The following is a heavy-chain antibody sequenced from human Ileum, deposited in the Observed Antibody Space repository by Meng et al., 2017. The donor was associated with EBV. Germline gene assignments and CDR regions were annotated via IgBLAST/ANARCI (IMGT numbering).Heavy chain of an antibody. J-gene: IGHJ4*02. Sequence: QVQLQASGPGLVKPSGTLSLTCGGSGGSISSSNGWSWVRQPPGKGLEWIGEIYHSGSTNYNPSLKSRVTMSVDKSKNQFSLNLSSVTAADTAVYYCARVGQWLPIDYWGQGTLVTVSS. D-gene: IGHD6-19*01. V-gene: IGHV4-4*02. CDR3: ARVGQWLPIDY. CDR1: GGSISSSNG. CDR2: IYHSGST.